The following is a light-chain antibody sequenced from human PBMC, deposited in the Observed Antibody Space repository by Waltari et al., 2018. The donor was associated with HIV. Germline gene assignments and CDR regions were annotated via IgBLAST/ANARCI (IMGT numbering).Light chain of an antibody. Sequence: QMTQSPSSLSASVGDRATLTCRASQSISSYLNWYPQKPGKAPKILIYGASSLQSGVPSRFSGSGSGTDFTLTISSLQPEDFATYYCQQSDSTPVTFGGGTKVEIK. V-gene: IGKV1-39*01. CDR2: GAS. CDR1: QSISSY. CDR3: QQSDSTPVT. J-gene: IGKJ4*01.